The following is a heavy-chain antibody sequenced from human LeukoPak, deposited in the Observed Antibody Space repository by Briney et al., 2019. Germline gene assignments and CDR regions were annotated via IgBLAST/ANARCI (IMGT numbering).Heavy chain of an antibody. D-gene: IGHD3-22*01. CDR3: ARGRYYYDSSGYYPQLSY. V-gene: IGHV3-64*01. CDR1: GFTFSSYA. J-gene: IGHJ4*02. Sequence: PGGSLRLSCAASGFTFSSYAMHWVRQAPGKGLEYVSAISSNGGSTYYANSVKSRFTISRDNSKNTLYLQMGSLRAEDMAVYYCARGRYYYDSSGYYPQLSYWGQGTLVTVSS. CDR2: ISSNGGST.